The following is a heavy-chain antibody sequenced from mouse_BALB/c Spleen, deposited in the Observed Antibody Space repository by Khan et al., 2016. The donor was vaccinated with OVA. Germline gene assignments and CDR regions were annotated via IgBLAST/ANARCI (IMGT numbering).Heavy chain of an antibody. CDR2: INPSTGYT. V-gene: IGHV1-7*01. D-gene: IGHD1-1*01. J-gene: IGHJ3*01. CDR1: GYTFTSYW. CDR3: ANHGSSSAWLTY. Sequence: QVQLQQSGAELAKPGASVKMSCKASGYTFTSYWMHWVKQRPGQGLEWIGYINPSTGYTEYNQRFKDKATLTADTSSSTAYMQLSSLTSEESAVYYWANHGSSSAWLTYWGQGTLVTVSA.